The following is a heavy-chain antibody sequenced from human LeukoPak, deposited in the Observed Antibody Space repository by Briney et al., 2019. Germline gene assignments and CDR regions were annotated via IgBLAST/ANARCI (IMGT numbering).Heavy chain of an antibody. CDR3: ARDLDESIAVAGTLDS. CDR2: IYYSGST. Sequence: SETLSLTCTVSGCSISSYYWSWIRQPPGKGLEWIGYIYYSGSTNYNPSLKSRVTISVDTSKNQFSLKLSSVTAADTAVYYCARDLDESIAVAGTLDSWGQGTLVTVSS. CDR1: GCSISSYY. V-gene: IGHV4-59*12. D-gene: IGHD6-19*01. J-gene: IGHJ4*02.